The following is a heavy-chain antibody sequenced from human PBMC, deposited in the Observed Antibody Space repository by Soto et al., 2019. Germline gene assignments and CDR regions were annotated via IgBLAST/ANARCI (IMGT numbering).Heavy chain of an antibody. V-gene: IGHV4-31*03. Sequence: QVQLLESGPGLVKPSQTLSLTCTVSGGSISSGGYYWSWIRQHPGMGLEWIGYIYYSGSTYYNPSLKSRVTISVDTSKNQFSLKLSSVTAADTAVYYCARGPGIMAKIDYWGQGTLVTVSS. CDR2: IYYSGST. CDR1: GGSISSGGYY. D-gene: IGHD3-16*01. J-gene: IGHJ4*02. CDR3: ARGPGIMAKIDY.